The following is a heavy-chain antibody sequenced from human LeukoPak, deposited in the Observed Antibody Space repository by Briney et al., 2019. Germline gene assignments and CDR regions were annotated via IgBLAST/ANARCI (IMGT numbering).Heavy chain of an antibody. CDR1: GYSFTSYW. D-gene: IGHD4-23*01. V-gene: IGHV5-51*01. Sequence: LGESLRISCKGSGYSFTSYWIGWVRQMPGKGLEWMGIIYPGDSDTRYSPSFQGQVTISADKSISTAYLQWSSLKASDTAMYYCASDIKGGGNSLRNYAFDIWGQGTMVTVSS. CDR3: ASDIKGGGNSLRNYAFDI. CDR2: IYPGDSDT. J-gene: IGHJ3*02.